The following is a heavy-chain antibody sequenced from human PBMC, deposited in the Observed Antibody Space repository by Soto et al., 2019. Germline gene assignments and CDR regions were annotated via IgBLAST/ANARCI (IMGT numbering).Heavy chain of an antibody. V-gene: IGHV4-39*01. CDR1: GGSISSSSYY. CDR2: IYYSGST. Sequence: PSETLSLTCTVSGGSISSSSYYWGWIRQPPGKGLEWIVSIYYSGSTYYNPSLKSRVTISVDTSMSQFSLKLNSVTAADTAVYYCASHFPPLHSGSYWFASWGQGTLVTVSS. CDR3: ASHFPPLHSGSYWFAS. J-gene: IGHJ5*01. D-gene: IGHD3-10*01.